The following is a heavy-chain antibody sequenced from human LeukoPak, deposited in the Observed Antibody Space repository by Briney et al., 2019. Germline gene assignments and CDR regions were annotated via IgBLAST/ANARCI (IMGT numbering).Heavy chain of an antibody. D-gene: IGHD3-10*01. CDR1: GGSFSGYY. Sequence: SETLSLTCAVYGGSFSGYYWSWIRQPPGKGLEWIGEINHSGSTNYNPSLKSRVTISVDTSKNQFSLKLSSVTAADTAVYYCAKGRGEGEFDPWGQGTLVTVSS. CDR2: INHSGST. V-gene: IGHV4-34*01. J-gene: IGHJ5*02. CDR3: AKGRGEGEFDP.